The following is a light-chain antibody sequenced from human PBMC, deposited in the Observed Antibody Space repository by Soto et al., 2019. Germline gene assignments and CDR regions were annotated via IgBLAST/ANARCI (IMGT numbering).Light chain of an antibody. CDR1: QGISSS. V-gene: IGKV1-12*01. J-gene: IGKJ1*01. Sequence: DIQMGQSPSSVSASVGDRVTITCRASQGISSSLAWYQQRPGKAPKLLIYAASNLQNEVPSRFSGSGSGPDFTLTISSLQPEDFATYYCQQAKNFPCTFGQGTRVEIK. CDR3: QQAKNFPCT. CDR2: AAS.